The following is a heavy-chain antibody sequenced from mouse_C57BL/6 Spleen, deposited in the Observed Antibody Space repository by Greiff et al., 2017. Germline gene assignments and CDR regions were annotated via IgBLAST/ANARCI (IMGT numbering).Heavy chain of an antibody. CDR3: ARTDDYAAWFAY. D-gene: IGHD2-4*01. V-gene: IGHV5-17*01. Sequence: EVMLVESGGGLVKPGGSLKLSCAASGFTFSDYGMHWVRQAPEKGLVGVAYISSGSSTIYYADTVKGRFTISRDNAKNTLFLQMTSLRSEDTAMXYCARTDDYAAWFAYWGQGTLVTVSA. CDR2: ISSGSSTI. J-gene: IGHJ3*01. CDR1: GFTFSDYG.